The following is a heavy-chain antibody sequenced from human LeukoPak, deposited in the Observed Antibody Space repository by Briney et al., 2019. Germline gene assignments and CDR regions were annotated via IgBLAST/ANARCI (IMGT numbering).Heavy chain of an antibody. CDR2: INTDGSTT. D-gene: IGHD4-11*01. J-gene: IGHJ4*02. V-gene: IGHV3-74*01. CDR3: ARDNVGTTPVDY. Sequence: GGSLRLSCAASGFTFSSYWMHWVRQAPGKGLVWVSRINTDGSTTRYADSVKGRFTISRDNAKHTLFLQMNSLRAEDTAVYYCARDNVGTTPVDYWGQGTLVTVSS. CDR1: GFTFSSYW.